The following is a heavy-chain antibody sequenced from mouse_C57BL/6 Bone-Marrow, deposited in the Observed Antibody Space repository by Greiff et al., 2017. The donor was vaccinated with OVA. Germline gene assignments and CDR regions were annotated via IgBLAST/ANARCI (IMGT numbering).Heavy chain of an antibody. V-gene: IGHV1-66*01. CDR2: IYPGRGNT. J-gene: IGHJ2*01. CDR1: GYSFTSYY. Sequence: VQLQQSGPELVKPGASVKISCKASGYSFTSYYIHWVKQRPGQGLEWIGWIYPGRGNTKYNEKFKGKATLTADTSSSTAYMQLSSLTSEDSAVYYCARQLGRYYFDYWGQGTTLTVSS. D-gene: IGHD4-1*02. CDR3: ARQLGRYYFDY.